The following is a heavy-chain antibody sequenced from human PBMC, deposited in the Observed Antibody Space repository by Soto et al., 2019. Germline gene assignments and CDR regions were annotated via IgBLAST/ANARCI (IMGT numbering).Heavy chain of an antibody. Sequence: GGSLRLSCAASGFTFSSSAMSWVRQAPGKGLEWVSAISGSGGSTYYADSVKGRFTISRDNSKNTLYLQMNSLRAEDTAVYYCAKDSYPDYGDYAYYWGQGTLVTVSS. CDR1: GFTFSSSA. CDR2: ISGSGGST. CDR3: AKDSYPDYGDYAYY. D-gene: IGHD4-17*01. J-gene: IGHJ4*02. V-gene: IGHV3-23*01.